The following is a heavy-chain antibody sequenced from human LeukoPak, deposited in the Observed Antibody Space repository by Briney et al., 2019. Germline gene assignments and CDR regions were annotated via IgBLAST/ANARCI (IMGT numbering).Heavy chain of an antibody. V-gene: IGHV1-69*05. CDR1: GGTFSSYA. CDR2: IIPIFGTA. J-gene: IGHJ4*02. Sequence: ASVKVSCKASGGTFSSYAISWVRQAPGQGLEWMGGIIPIFGTANYAQKFQGRVTITTDESTSTAYMELSSLRSEDTAVYYCARGSSEITIFGVVQFDYRGQGTLVTVSS. D-gene: IGHD3-3*01. CDR3: ARGSSEITIFGVVQFDY.